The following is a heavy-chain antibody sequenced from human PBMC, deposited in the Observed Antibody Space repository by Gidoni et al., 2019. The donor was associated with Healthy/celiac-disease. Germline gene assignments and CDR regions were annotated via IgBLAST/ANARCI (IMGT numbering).Heavy chain of an antibody. V-gene: IGHV3-7*01. Sequence: EVQLVESGGGLVQPGGSLSLSCAASGFTFGSYWLSWVRQAPGTGLEWVANIKQDGSEKYYVDSVKGRFTISRDNAKNSLYLQMNSLRAEDTAVYYCARRGGYSGYDPYYYYYGMDVWGQGTTVTVSS. J-gene: IGHJ6*02. CDR2: IKQDGSEK. CDR3: ARRGGYSGYDPYYYYYGMDV. D-gene: IGHD5-12*01. CDR1: GFTFGSYW.